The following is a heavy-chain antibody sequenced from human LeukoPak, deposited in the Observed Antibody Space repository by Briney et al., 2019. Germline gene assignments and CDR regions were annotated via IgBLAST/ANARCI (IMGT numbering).Heavy chain of an antibody. CDR3: AKRTSTSWHPIDY. J-gene: IGHJ4*02. CDR1: GFTFSDYY. Sequence: GGSLRLSCAASGFTFSDYYMSWIRQAPGKGLEWVSYISSSGSTIYYADSVRGRFTISRDNSKNTLYLQMRSLGGEDTAVYYCAKRTSTSWHPIDYWGQGTLVTVSS. V-gene: IGHV3-11*01. CDR2: ISSSGSTI. D-gene: IGHD2-2*01.